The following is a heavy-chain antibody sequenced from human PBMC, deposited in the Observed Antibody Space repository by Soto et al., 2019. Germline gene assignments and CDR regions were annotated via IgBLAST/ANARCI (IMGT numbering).Heavy chain of an antibody. D-gene: IGHD6-19*01. Sequence: GGSLRLSCAASGFTFSNAWMSWVRQAPGKGLEWVGRIKSKTDGGTTDYAAPVKGRFTISRDDSKNTLYLQMNSLKTEDTAVYYCTTPKTTVAVMYYYYYGMDLWGQGTTVNVSS. CDR1: GFTFSNAW. CDR2: IKSKTDGGTT. V-gene: IGHV3-15*01. CDR3: TTPKTTVAVMYYYYYGMDL. J-gene: IGHJ6*02.